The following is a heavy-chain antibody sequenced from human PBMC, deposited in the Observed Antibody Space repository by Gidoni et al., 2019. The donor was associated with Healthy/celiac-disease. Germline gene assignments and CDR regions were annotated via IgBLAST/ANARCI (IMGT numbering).Heavy chain of an antibody. J-gene: IGHJ4*02. CDR3: HFHCSGTSCSQLGGYFDY. CDR1: GGSFSGYY. Sequence: QVQLQQWGAGLLKPSETLSLTCAVYGGSFSGYYWSWIRQPPGKGLEWIGEINHSGSTNYNPSLKSRVTISVDTSKNQFSLKLSSVTAADTAVYYCHFHCSGTSCSQLGGYFDYWGQGTLVTVSS. V-gene: IGHV4-34*01. D-gene: IGHD2-2*01. CDR2: INHSGST.